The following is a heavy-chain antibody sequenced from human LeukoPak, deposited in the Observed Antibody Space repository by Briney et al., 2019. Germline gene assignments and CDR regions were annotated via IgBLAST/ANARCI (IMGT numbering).Heavy chain of an antibody. V-gene: IGHV3-30-3*01. CDR3: ARVWGKGSGFSSYFDY. CDR2: ISYDGSNK. CDR1: GFTFSSYA. D-gene: IGHD6-19*01. J-gene: IGHJ4*02. Sequence: GGSLRLSCAASGFTFSSYAMHWVRQAPGKGLEWVAVISYDGSNKYYADSVKGRFTISRDNSKNTLYLQMNSLRAEDTAVYYCARVWGKGSGFSSYFDYWGQGTLVTVSS.